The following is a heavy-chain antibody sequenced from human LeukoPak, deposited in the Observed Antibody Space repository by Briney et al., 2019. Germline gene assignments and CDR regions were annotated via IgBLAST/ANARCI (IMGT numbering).Heavy chain of an antibody. V-gene: IGHV3-30*02. Sequence: GGSLRLSCAASGFTFSSYSMNWVRQAPGKGLEWVAFIRYDGSNKYYADSVKGRFTISRDNSKNTLYLQMNSLRAEDTAVYYCAKDRWELPVNWGQGTLVTVSS. CDR3: AKDRWELPVN. J-gene: IGHJ4*02. CDR1: GFTFSSYS. D-gene: IGHD1-26*01. CDR2: IRYDGSNK.